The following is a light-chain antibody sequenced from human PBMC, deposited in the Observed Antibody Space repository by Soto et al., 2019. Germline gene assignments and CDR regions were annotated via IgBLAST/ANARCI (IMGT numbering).Light chain of an antibody. CDR3: QQSHNRPS. CDR2: DAS. V-gene: IGKV3D-15*01. J-gene: IGKJ3*01. CDR1: QRISTN. Sequence: IVMTQSPDTLSVSPGEGATLSCRASQRISTNLAWYQQRPGQAPRLLIYDASTRATGIPARFSGSGSGTEFTLTISGLQSEGSAVYYCQQSHNRPSFGPGTKVEIK.